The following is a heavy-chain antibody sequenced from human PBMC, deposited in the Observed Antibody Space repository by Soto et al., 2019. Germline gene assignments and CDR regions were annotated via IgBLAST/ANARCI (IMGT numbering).Heavy chain of an antibody. V-gene: IGHV4-30-4*01. Sequence: SETLSLTCTVSGGSISSGDYYWSWIRQPPGKGLEWIGYIYYSGSTYYNPSLKSRVTISVDTSKNQFSLKLSSVTAADTAVYYCARAPYYYDSSGYWSGPFDIWGQGTMVTVSS. J-gene: IGHJ3*02. CDR1: GGSISSGDYY. CDR3: ARAPYYYDSSGYWSGPFDI. D-gene: IGHD3-22*01. CDR2: IYYSGST.